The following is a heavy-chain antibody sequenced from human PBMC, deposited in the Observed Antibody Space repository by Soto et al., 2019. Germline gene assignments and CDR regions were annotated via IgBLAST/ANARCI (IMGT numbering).Heavy chain of an antibody. CDR1: GGSVSSGSYY. CDR3: ARDSSGTFDL. V-gene: IGHV4-61*01. J-gene: IGHJ4*02. CDR2: IHHSGIT. Sequence: SETLSLTCSVSGGSVSSGSYYWSWLRQPPGKGLEWIGYIHHSGITNFNSSLKTRVTVSLDKSTRQFSLTLNSVTTADTAVYYCARDSSGTFDLWGQGTLVTVSS. D-gene: IGHD1-26*01.